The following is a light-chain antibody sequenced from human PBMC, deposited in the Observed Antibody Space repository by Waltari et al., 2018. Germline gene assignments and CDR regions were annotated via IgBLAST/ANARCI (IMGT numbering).Light chain of an antibody. CDR1: QNILYSSNNKNY. V-gene: IGKV4-1*01. J-gene: IGKJ1*01. Sequence: DIVMTQSPDSLAVSLGERATINCKSSQNILYSSNNKNYLAWYQQKPGQPPKLLIYWASTRESGVPDRFSGSGSGTDFTLTISSLQAEDVAVYYCQQYYGTPWTFGQGTKVEIK. CDR2: WAS. CDR3: QQYYGTPWT.